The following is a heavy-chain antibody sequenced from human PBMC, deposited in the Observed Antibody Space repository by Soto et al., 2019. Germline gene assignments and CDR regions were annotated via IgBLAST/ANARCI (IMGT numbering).Heavy chain of an antibody. CDR1: GYTLNELS. V-gene: IGHV1-24*01. CDR2: FDPEDGET. CDR3: ARLKQDYAVA. Sequence: ASVKVSCKVSGYTLNELSMQWVRQAPGKGLEWMGGFDPEDGETIYAQKFQGRVTMTRNTSISTAYMELSSLRSEDTAVYYCARLKQDYAVARGQGTLVTVS. D-gene: IGHD3-16*01. J-gene: IGHJ4*02.